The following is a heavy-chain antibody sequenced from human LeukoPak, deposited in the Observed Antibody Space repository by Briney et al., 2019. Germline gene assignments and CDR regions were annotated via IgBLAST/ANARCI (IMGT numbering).Heavy chain of an antibody. D-gene: IGHD6-13*01. CDR1: GGSISSSSYY. V-gene: IGHV4-39*01. CDR2: IYYSGST. Sequence: SEALSLTCTVSGGSISSSSYYWGWIRQPPGKGLEWIGSIYYSGSTYYNPSLKSRVTISVDTSKNQFSLKLSSVTAADTAVYYCASFPVYSSPYYFDYWGQGTLVTVSS. J-gene: IGHJ4*02. CDR3: ASFPVYSSPYYFDY.